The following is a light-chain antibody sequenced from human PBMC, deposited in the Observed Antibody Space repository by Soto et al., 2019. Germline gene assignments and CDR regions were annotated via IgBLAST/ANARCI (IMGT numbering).Light chain of an antibody. CDR3: HQYGGSPRT. CDR2: GAS. CDR1: QSISISY. Sequence: EIVLTQSPGTLSLSPGEKATLACRASQSISISYLAWYQQKPGQAPRLLIYGASSRATGIPDRFSGSGSGTDFTLTISRLEPEDFAVYYCHQYGGSPRTFGQGTKVEIK. J-gene: IGKJ1*01. V-gene: IGKV3-20*01.